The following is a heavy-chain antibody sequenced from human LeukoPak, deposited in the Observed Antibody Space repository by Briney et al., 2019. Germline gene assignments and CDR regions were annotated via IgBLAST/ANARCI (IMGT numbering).Heavy chain of an antibody. CDR3: ATSGHY. CDR1: GGSLSGYY. CDR2: IYYSGST. V-gene: IGHV4-59*01. Sequence: SETLSLTCAVYGGSLSGYYWSWIRQPPGKGLEWIGYIYYSGSTNYNPSLKSRVTISVDTSKNQFSLKLSSVTAADTAVYYCATSGHYWGQGTLVTVSS. J-gene: IGHJ4*02.